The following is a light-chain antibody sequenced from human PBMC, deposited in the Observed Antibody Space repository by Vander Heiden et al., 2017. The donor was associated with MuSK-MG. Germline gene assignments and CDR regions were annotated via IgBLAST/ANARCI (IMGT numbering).Light chain of an antibody. CDR3: QHYSPYSAA. Sequence: DIQMTQSPSILSASVGDRVTITCRASQSMSRWLAWYQQKPGKAPKLLIYDVSSLESGVPSRFRGSGSGTEFTLTISSLQPDDFATYYCQHYSPYSAAFVKGTKVEIK. J-gene: IGKJ1*01. V-gene: IGKV1-5*01. CDR1: QSMSRW. CDR2: DVS.